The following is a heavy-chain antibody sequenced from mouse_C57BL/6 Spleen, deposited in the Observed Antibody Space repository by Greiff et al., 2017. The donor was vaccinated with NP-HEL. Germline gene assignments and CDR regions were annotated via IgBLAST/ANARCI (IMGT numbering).Heavy chain of an antibody. CDR2: IWRGGST. J-gene: IGHJ4*01. CDR1: GFSLTSYG. CDR3: AKSDDGYYGAMDY. Sequence: QVQLKESGPGLVQPSQSLSITCTVSGFSLTSYGVHWVRQSPGKGLEWLGVIWRGGSTAYNAAFMSRLSITKDNSKSQVFFKMNSLQADDAAIYYCAKSDDGYYGAMDYWGQGTSVTVSS. V-gene: IGHV2-5*01. D-gene: IGHD2-3*01.